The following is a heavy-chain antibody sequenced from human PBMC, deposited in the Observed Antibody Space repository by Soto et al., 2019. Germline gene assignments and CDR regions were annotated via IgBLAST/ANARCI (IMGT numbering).Heavy chain of an antibody. CDR2: IWYDGSNK. CDR1: GFSFNSYG. J-gene: IGHJ4*02. Sequence: QVQLVESGGGVVQPGSSLRLSCVASGFSFNSYGMHWVRQAPGKGLEWVAVIWYDGSNKYYADSVKGRFTISRDNSKNTLYLQMNSLRAEDTAVYYCARDLWGGPAAFDYWGQGTPVTVSS. CDR3: ARDLWGGPAAFDY. V-gene: IGHV3-33*01. D-gene: IGHD2-2*01.